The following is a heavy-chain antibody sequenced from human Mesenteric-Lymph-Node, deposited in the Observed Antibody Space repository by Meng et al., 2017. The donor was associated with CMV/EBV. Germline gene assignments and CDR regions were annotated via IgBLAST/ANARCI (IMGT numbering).Heavy chain of an antibody. J-gene: IGHJ3*02. CDR3: ARDAMGEPWGDAFDI. CDR1: GYTFTSYN. Sequence: ASVKVSCKASGYTFTSYNIDWVRQAPGQGLEWMGWISTYNGNPNYAQNLQGRVTMTTDTSTSTAYMELRSLRSDDTAVYYCARDAMGEPWGDAFDIWGQGTMVTVSS. V-gene: IGHV1-18*01. CDR2: ISTYNGNP. D-gene: IGHD3-16*01.